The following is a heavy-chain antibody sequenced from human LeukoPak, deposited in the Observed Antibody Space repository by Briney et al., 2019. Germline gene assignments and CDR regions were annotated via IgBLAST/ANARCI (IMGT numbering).Heavy chain of an antibody. CDR2: ISYDGSNK. Sequence: GGSLRLSCAASGFTLSNYAMHWVRQAPGKGLEWVAVISYDGSNKFYADSVKGRFTMSRDNSKNTLYLQMNSLRGEDTAVYHCARDQLGFEYWGQGALVTVSS. J-gene: IGHJ4*02. CDR1: GFTLSNYA. V-gene: IGHV3-30*04. CDR3: ARDQLGFEY. D-gene: IGHD3-16*01.